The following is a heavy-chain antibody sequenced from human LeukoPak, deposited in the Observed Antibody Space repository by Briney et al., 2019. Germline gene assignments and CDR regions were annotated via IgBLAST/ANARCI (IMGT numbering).Heavy chain of an antibody. Sequence: SETLSLTCAVSGGSLTSYYWNWIRQPPGKGLQWIGYIYYSGSVNYNPSLKSRVTISVDTSTNQFSLNLSSVTAADTDVYYCARLGSYFDYWGQGTQVTVSS. CDR2: IYYSGSV. J-gene: IGHJ4*02. CDR1: GGSLTSYY. CDR3: ARLGSYFDY. V-gene: IGHV4-59*08.